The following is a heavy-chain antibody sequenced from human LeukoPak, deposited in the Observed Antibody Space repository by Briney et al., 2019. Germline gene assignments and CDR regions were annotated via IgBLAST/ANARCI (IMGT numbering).Heavy chain of an antibody. Sequence: SETLSLTCAVYGGSFSGYYWSWIRQPPGKGLEWIGEINHRGSTNYNPSLKSRVTISVDTSKNQFSLKLSSVTAADTAVYYCARAPTAYFDYWGQGTLVTVSS. V-gene: IGHV4-34*01. CDR2: INHRGST. CDR1: GGSFSGYY. J-gene: IGHJ4*02. D-gene: IGHD4-11*01. CDR3: ARAPTAYFDY.